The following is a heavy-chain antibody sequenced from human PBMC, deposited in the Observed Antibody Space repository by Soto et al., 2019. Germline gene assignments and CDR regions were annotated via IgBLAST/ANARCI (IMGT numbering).Heavy chain of an antibody. D-gene: IGHD2-8*02. CDR3: TGEVASGY. V-gene: IGHV3-30*03. CDR1: GFTFSSNG. CDR2: TSYDGSTK. Sequence: QVQLVESGGGVVQPGRSLRLSCAASGFTFSSNGMHWVRQAPGKGLEWVAVTSYDGSTKYYADSVKGRFTISRDNSKNTLYLEMTSLRADDTAVYYCTGEVASGYWGQGTLVTVSS. J-gene: IGHJ4*02.